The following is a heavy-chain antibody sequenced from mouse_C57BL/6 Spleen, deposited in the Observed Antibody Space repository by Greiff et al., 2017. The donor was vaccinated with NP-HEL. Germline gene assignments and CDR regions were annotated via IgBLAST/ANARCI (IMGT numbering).Heavy chain of an antibody. CDR1: GFNIKDDY. V-gene: IGHV14-4*01. Sequence: VQLQQSGAELVRPGASVKLSCTASGFNIKDDYMHWVKQRPEQGLEWIGWIDPENGDTEYASKFQGKATITADTSSNTAYLQLSSLTSEDTAVYYCTGDGYYNYWGQGTTLTVSS. D-gene: IGHD2-3*01. CDR3: TGDGYYNY. CDR2: IDPENGDT. J-gene: IGHJ2*01.